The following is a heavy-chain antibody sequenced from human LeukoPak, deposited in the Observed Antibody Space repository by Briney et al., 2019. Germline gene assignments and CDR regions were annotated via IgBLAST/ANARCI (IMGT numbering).Heavy chain of an antibody. CDR1: GFAFSTYA. CDR2: ISGSGGST. V-gene: IGHV3-23*01. J-gene: IGHJ4*02. CDR3: AKYYCSSANCYSDY. D-gene: IGHD2-2*02. Sequence: PGGSLRLSCAASGFAFSTYAMSWVRQAPGKGLEWVSGISGSGGSTYYADSVMGRFTVSRDNSKNTLHLQMNSLRAEDTAVYYCAKYYCSSANCYSDYWGQGTLVTVSS.